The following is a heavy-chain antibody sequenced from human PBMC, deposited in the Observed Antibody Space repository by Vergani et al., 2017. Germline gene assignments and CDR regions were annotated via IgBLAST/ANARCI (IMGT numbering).Heavy chain of an antibody. D-gene: IGHD2-15*01. J-gene: IGHJ6*02. CDR3: ARQGVVAADYYYGMDV. CDR2: IYHSGST. Sequence: QVQLQESGPGLVKPSVTLSLTCAVSGYSISSGYYWGWIRQPPGKGLEWIRSIYHSGSTYYNPSLKSRVTISVDTSKNQFSLKLSSVTAADTAVYYCARQGVVAADYYYGMDVWGQGTTVTVSS. CDR1: GYSISSGYY. V-gene: IGHV4-38-2*01.